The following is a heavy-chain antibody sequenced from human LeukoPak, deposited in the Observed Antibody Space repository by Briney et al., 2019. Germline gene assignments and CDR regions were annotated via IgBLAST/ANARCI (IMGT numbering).Heavy chain of an antibody. CDR3: AKANGSGSYYNPWGYYYYGMDV. J-gene: IGHJ6*02. V-gene: IGHV3-23*01. CDR1: GFTFSSYA. Sequence: GASLRLSCAASGFTFSSYAMSRVRQAPGKGLEWVSAISGSGGSTYYADSVKGRFTISRDNSKNTLYLQMNSLRAEDTAVYYCAKANGSGSYYNPWGYYYYGMDVWGQGTTVTVSS. D-gene: IGHD3-10*01. CDR2: ISGSGGST.